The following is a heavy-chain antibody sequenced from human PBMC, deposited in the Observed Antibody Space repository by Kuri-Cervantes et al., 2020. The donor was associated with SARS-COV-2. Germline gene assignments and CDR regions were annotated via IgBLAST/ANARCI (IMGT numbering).Heavy chain of an antibody. V-gene: IGHV3-23*01. J-gene: IGHJ4*02. CDR3: AKETNYYDSSGYYSPDY. CDR1: GFTFSSYA. Sequence: GGSLRLSCAASGFTFSSYAMSWVRQAPGEGLEWVSAISGSGGSTYYADSVKGRFTISRDNSKNTLYLQMNSLRAEDTAVYYCAKETNYYDSSGYYSPDYWGQGTLVTVSS. D-gene: IGHD3-22*01. CDR2: ISGSGGST.